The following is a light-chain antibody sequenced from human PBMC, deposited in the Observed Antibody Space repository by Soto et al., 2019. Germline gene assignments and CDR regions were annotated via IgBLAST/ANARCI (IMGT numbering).Light chain of an antibody. V-gene: IGLV2-8*01. CDR2: EVS. J-gene: IGLJ1*01. CDR1: SSDDGGYNY. Sequence: QSVLSQPGSASGSPGQSVTNNSTGTSSDDGGYNYVSWYQQHPGKAPKLMIYEVSKRPSVVPDLFSGSKSGNTASLTVSWLHSEHEADYYCSSYAGSNILVFGTGTKVTVL. CDR3: SSYAGSNILV.